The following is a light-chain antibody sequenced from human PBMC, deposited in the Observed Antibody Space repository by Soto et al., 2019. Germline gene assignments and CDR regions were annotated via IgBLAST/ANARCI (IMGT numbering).Light chain of an antibody. CDR3: QQYGNSPFT. J-gene: IGKJ5*01. V-gene: IGKV3-20*01. CDR2: GAS. Sequence: EIVLTQSPGTLSLSLGERVTLSCRASQSISSTSLAWYQQKPGQAPRLLIYGASTRATGIPDRFSGSESGTDFTLTISRLEPEDFVVYYCQQYGNSPFTFGQGTRLEIK. CDR1: QSISSTS.